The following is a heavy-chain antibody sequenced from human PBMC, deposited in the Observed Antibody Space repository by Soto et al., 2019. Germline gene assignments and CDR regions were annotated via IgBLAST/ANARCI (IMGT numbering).Heavy chain of an antibody. CDR1: GYTFTSYY. Sequence: GASVKVSCKASGYTFTSYYMHWVRQAPGQGLEWMGIINPSGGSTSYAQKFQGRVTMTRDTSTSTVYMELSSLRSEDTAVYYCARDLCSGGSCYLYYFDYWGQGTLVTVSS. CDR3: ARDLCSGGSCYLYYFDY. V-gene: IGHV1-46*03. D-gene: IGHD2-15*01. J-gene: IGHJ4*02. CDR2: INPSGGST.